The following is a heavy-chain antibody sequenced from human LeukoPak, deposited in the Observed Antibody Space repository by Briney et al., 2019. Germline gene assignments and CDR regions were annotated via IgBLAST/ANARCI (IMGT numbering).Heavy chain of an antibody. CDR1: GFTFSSYG. V-gene: IGHV3-30*18. Sequence: GGSLRLSCAASGFTFSSYGMHWVRQAPGKGLEWVAVISYDGSNKYYADSVKGRFTISRDNSKNTLYLQMNSLRAEDTAVYYCAKGEFDYWGQGTLVTVSS. CDR2: ISYDGSNK. CDR3: AKGEFDY. J-gene: IGHJ4*02.